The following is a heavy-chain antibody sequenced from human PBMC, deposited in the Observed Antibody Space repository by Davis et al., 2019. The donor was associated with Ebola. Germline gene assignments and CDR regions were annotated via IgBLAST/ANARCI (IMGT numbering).Heavy chain of an antibody. J-gene: IGHJ4*02. Sequence: PGGSLRLSCAASGFTFSSYDMHWVRQATGKGLEWVSAIGTAGDPYYPGSVKGRFTISRDNAKNSLYLQMNSLRAEDTAVYYCARDLIAAAGRGSRWGQGTLVTVSS. CDR2: IGTAGDP. V-gene: IGHV3-13*05. CDR3: ARDLIAAAGRGSR. D-gene: IGHD6-13*01. CDR1: GFTFSSYD.